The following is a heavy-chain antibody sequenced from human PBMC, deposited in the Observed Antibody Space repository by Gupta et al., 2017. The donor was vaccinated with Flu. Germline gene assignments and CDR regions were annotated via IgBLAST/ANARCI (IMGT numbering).Heavy chain of an antibody. V-gene: IGHV3-30*03. J-gene: IGHJ4*02. CDR1: GFNFLGNA. CDR2: LAFDGTNQ. Sequence: QVQLRESGGGVVRPGESLRLSCAASGFNFLGNAMHWVRQAPGKGPEWLAVLAFDGTNQQYADSVRGRFIISRDNSRDTVYLDLSSLKSEDSGVYYCARDPYTSGYYYLDSWGQGVPVIVSS. D-gene: IGHD6-19*01. CDR3: ARDPYTSGYYYLDS.